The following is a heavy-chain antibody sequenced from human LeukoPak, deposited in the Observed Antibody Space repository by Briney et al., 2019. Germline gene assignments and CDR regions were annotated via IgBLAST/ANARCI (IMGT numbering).Heavy chain of an antibody. J-gene: IGHJ6*02. V-gene: IGHV1-18*01. CDR2: ISAYNGNT. D-gene: IGHD3-22*01. Sequence: GASVKVSCKASGYTFTSYGISWVRQAPGQGLEWMGWISAYNGNTNYAQKFQGRVTITRDTSASTAYMELSSLRSEDTAVYYCAREDYYDSSGYSPYYYYGMDVWGQGTTVTVSS. CDR3: AREDYYDSSGYSPYYYYGMDV. CDR1: GYTFTSYG.